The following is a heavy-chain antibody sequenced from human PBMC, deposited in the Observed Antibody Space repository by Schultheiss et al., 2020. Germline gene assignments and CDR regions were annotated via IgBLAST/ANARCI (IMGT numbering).Heavy chain of an antibody. CDR2: IKSKTDGGTI. CDR1: GFPFSRGW. J-gene: IGHJ4*02. D-gene: IGHD6-13*01. CDR3: AGGDSGSWYYFDY. Sequence: GGSLRLSCAVSGFPFSRGWLSWVRQAPGKGLEWIGRIKSKTDGGTIDYAAPVKGRFTISRDNAENSLYLQMNSLRAEDTAVYYCAGGDSGSWYYFDYWGQGTLVTVSS. V-gene: IGHV3-15*01.